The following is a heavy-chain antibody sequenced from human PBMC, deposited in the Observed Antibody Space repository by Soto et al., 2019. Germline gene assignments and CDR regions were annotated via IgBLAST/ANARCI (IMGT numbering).Heavy chain of an antibody. Sequence: QLQLQESGPGLVKPSETLSLTCTVSGGSISSSSYYWGWIRQPPGKGLEWIGSIYYSGSTYYNPSLQSRVTISVDTSKNQFSLKLSSVPAADTAVYYCASLCRAEVGFFDYWVQGTLVTVSS. CDR3: ASLCRAEVGFFDY. V-gene: IGHV4-39*01. CDR2: IYYSGST. D-gene: IGHD2-2*01. CDR1: GGSISSSSYY. J-gene: IGHJ4*02.